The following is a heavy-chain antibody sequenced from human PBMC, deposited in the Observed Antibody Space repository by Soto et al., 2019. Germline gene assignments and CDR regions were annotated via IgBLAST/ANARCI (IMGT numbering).Heavy chain of an antibody. CDR3: GRVRFQSVVTTKWFDP. CDR1: GDSVSSNSGS. V-gene: IGHV6-1*01. CDR2: TYYRSKWYN. D-gene: IGHD2-21*02. J-gene: IGHJ5*02. Sequence: HSQTLSLTCAISGDSVSSNSGSWNWIRQSPSRGLEWLGRTYYRSKWYNDYAVSVKSRITISPDTSKNQFSLQLNSVTPEDTAVYYCGRVRFQSVVTTKWFDPWGQGTLGTISA.